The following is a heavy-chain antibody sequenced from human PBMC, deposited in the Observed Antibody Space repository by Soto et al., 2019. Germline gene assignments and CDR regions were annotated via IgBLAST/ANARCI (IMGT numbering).Heavy chain of an antibody. CDR3: ARDPRWYYDSSGYYLDY. D-gene: IGHD3-22*01. J-gene: IGHJ4*01. V-gene: IGHV4-34*01. CDR2: INHSGST. CDR1: GGSFSGYY. Sequence: SETLSLTCAVYGGSFSGYYWSWIRQPPGKGLEWIGEINHSGSTNYNPSLKSRVTISVDTSKNQFSLKLSSVTAADTAVYYCARDPRWYYDSSGYYLDYWGHGTLVAVSS.